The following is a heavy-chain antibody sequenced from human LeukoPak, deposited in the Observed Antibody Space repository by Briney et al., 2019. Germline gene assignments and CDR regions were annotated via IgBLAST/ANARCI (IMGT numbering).Heavy chain of an antibody. CDR2: IYYTGST. Sequence: SETLSLTCTVSGGSISSYYWSWIRQPPGKGLEWIGYIYYTGSTNYNPSLKSRVTISVDTSKSQFSLNLTSVTAADTAVYYCGGAPYYYYGMDVWGQGTTVTVSS. V-gene: IGHV4-59*01. CDR1: GGSISSYY. J-gene: IGHJ6*02. CDR3: GGAPYYYYGMDV.